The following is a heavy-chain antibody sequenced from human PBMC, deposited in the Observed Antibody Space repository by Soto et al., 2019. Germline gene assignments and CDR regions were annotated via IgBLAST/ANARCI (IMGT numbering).Heavy chain of an antibody. CDR3: AKDNGELRGMDV. V-gene: IGHV3-23*01. CDR2: VSGNGADA. Sequence: GGSLRLFCAASGFTFSNYAMSWVRQAPGKGLEWVSSVSGNGADANYADSVKGRFTISRDNSKNTVYLQVKSLRAEDTAVYYCAKDNGELRGMDVWGQGITVTVSS. D-gene: IGHD1-7*01. CDR1: GFTFSNYA. J-gene: IGHJ6*02.